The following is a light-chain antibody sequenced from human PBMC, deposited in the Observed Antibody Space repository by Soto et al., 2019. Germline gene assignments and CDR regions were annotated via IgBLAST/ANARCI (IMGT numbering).Light chain of an antibody. CDR1: SSDVGGYNF. CDR3: CSYKSSTSYV. CDR2: DVT. V-gene: IGLV2-14*01. J-gene: IGLJ1*01. Sequence: QSVLTQPASVSGSPGQSITLSCTGTSSDVGGYNFVTWYQQYPGKAPKLVIHDVTRRPSGVSNRLSGSKSGTTASLTISGLQAEDEDDYYCCSYKSSTSYVFGIGTKVTVL.